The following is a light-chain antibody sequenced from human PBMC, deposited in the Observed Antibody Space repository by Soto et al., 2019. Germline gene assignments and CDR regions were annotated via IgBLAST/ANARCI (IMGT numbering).Light chain of an antibody. V-gene: IGKV3-20*01. CDR2: GAS. CDR3: QQHDDSFTWT. CDR1: QSIAPNY. Sequence: EIVLTQSPGTLSLSPGEKAILSCRASQSIAPNYLAWYQQKPGQAPRLLIYGASSRATGIPDRFSGSGSGTDFTLTISRLEPEDFAVYFCQQHDDSFTWTFGQGTQV. J-gene: IGKJ1*01.